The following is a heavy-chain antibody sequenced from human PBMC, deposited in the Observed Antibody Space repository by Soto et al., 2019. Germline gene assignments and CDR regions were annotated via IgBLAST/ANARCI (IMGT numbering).Heavy chain of an antibody. V-gene: IGHV1-3*01. J-gene: IGHJ5*02. CDR3: GRDQSGIGYYVDWFDP. D-gene: IGHD3-10*02. CDR2: INAGNGNT. Sequence: ASVKVSCKASWYTFNNSAIKLVRPAPGQRPEWLGWINAGNGNTYYSEKFEGRVTFTRDTAATTVNMELTSLTSEDTAIYYCGRDQSGIGYYVDWFDPWGQGTLVTVSS. CDR1: WYTFNNSA.